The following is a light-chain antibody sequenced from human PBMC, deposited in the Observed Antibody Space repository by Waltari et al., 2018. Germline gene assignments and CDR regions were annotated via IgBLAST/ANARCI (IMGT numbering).Light chain of an antibody. CDR3: SSYTSSSTLRV. Sequence: QSALTQPASVSGSPGQSIPISCTGTSSDVGGYNYVSWYQQHPGKAPKLMIYDVSNRPSGVSNRFSGSKSGNTASLTISGLQAEDEADYYCSSYTSSSTLRVFGTGTKVTVL. V-gene: IGLV2-14*03. CDR2: DVS. J-gene: IGLJ1*01. CDR1: SSDVGGYNY.